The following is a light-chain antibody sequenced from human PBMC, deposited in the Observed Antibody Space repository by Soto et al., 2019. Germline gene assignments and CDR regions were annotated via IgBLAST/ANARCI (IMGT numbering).Light chain of an antibody. J-gene: IGKJ2*01. CDR2: AAS. CDR3: KQYYSYPYT. V-gene: IGKV1-8*01. Sequence: AIRMTQSPSSFSASTGDRVTITCRAGQGISSYLAWYQQKPGKAPKLLIYAASTFKSGIPSRFSGSGSWTDFTLTISGLQAEDFATYYCKQYYSYPYTFGQGTKLEIK. CDR1: QGISSY.